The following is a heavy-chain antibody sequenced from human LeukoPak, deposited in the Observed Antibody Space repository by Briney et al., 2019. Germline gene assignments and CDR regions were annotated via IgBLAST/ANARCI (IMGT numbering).Heavy chain of an antibody. V-gene: IGHV3-23*01. CDR3: AKERGVLRYFDWLLPDFDY. CDR2: ISGSGGST. CDR1: GFTFSSYA. J-gene: IGHJ4*02. Sequence: GGSLRLSCAASGFTFSSYAMSWVRQAPGKGLEWVSAISGSGGSTYYADSVKGRFTISRDNSKNTLYLQMNSLGAEDTAVYYCAKERGVLRYFDWLLPDFDYWGQGTLVTVSS. D-gene: IGHD3-9*01.